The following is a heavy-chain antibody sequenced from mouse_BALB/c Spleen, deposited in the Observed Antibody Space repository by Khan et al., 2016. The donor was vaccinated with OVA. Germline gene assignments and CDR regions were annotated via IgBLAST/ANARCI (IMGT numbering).Heavy chain of an antibody. CDR1: GYSITSDYA. CDR3: ARSVTITTVVATDFDY. CDR2: ISYSGRT. V-gene: IGHV3-2*02. J-gene: IGHJ2*01. D-gene: IGHD1-1*01. Sequence: EVQLQESGPGLVKPSQSLSLTCTVTGYSITSDYAWNWIRQFPGNKLEWMGYISYSGRTSYNPSLKSRISITRDTSKHPFFLQLNSVTTEDTATDYWARSVTITTVVATDFDYWGQGTTLTVSS.